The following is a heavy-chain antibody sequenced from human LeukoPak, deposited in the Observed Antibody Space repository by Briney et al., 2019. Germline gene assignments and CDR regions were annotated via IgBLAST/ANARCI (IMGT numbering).Heavy chain of an antibody. J-gene: IGHJ4*02. Sequence: GGSLRLSCAASGFTFSSYGMHWVRQAPGKGLEWVAVISYDGSNKYYADSVKGRFTISRDNSKNTLYLQMNSLRAEDTAVYYCAKNQWLASCFDYWGQGTLVTVSS. CDR3: AKNQWLASCFDY. CDR1: GFTFSSYG. D-gene: IGHD6-19*01. CDR2: ISYDGSNK. V-gene: IGHV3-30*18.